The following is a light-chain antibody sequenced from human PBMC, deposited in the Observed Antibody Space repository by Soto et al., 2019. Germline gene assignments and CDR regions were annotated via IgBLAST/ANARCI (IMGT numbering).Light chain of an antibody. V-gene: IGLV2-23*02. CDR3: CSYAGSSTFSYYV. CDR1: SSDVGSYNL. CDR2: EVS. Sequence: QSVLTQPASVSGSPGQSITISCTGTSSDVGSYNLVSWYQQHPGKAPKLMIYEVSKRPSGVSNRFSGSKSGNTASLTISGXXAEDEADYYCCSYAGSSTFSYYVFGTGTKLTVL. J-gene: IGLJ1*01.